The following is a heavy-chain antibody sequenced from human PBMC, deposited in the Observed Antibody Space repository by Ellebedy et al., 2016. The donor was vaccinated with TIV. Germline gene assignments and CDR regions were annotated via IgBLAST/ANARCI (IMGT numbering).Heavy chain of an antibody. CDR3: SRDGDTAMVHGMDV. Sequence: PGGSLRLSCEASGFIFSSYTMNWVRQAPGKGLEWVSYISSSGSTIYYADSEKGRFTIARDNAKNSLYLTMNSLRAEDTAVYYCSRDGDTAMVHGMDVWGQGTTVTVSS. CDR2: ISSSGSTI. J-gene: IGHJ6*02. D-gene: IGHD5-18*01. CDR1: GFIFSSYT. V-gene: IGHV3-48*01.